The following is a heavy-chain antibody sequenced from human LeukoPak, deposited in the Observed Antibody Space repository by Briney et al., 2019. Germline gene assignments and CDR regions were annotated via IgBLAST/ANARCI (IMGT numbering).Heavy chain of an antibody. J-gene: IGHJ4*02. CDR3: AGVFDTSGYFYAFDY. V-gene: IGHV4-59*01. CDR2: IYYSGST. D-gene: IGHD3-22*01. CDR1: GGSISSYY. Sequence: SETLSLTCGVSGGSISSYYWSWIRQPPGKGLEWIGYIYYSGSTNYNPSLKSRVTISVDTSKNQFSLKLSSVTAADTAVYYCAGVFDTSGYFYAFDYWGQGTLVTVSS.